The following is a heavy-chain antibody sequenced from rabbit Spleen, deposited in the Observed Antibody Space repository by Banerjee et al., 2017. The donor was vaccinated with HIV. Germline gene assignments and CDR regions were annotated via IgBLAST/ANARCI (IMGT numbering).Heavy chain of an antibody. V-gene: IGHV1S45*01. CDR1: GVSLNDKDV. D-gene: IGHD8-1*01. Sequence: QEQLEESGGGLVKPEGSLTLTCKASGVSLNDKDVMCWVRQAPGKGLEWIACINTATGKPVYASWAKGRFTISKTSSTTVTLQMTSLTAADTATYFCARDSGTSFSTYGMDLWGQGTLVTVS. CDR2: INTATGKP. J-gene: IGHJ6*01. CDR3: ARDSGTSFSTYGMDL.